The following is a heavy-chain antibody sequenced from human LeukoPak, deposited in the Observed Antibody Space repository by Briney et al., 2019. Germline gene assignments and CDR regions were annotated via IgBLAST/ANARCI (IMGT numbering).Heavy chain of an antibody. J-gene: IGHJ4*02. D-gene: IGHD2-2*01. Sequence: PSETLSLTCAVYGGSFSGYYWSWIRQPLGKGLEWIGEINHSGSTNYNPSLKSRVTISLDTSKNQFSLNLSSVTAADTAVYYCARGHTAHPRKWTVVVPAAKRGGFDYWGQGTLVTVSS. V-gene: IGHV4-34*01. CDR1: GGSFSGYY. CDR2: INHSGST. CDR3: ARGHTAHPRKWTVVVPAAKRGGFDY.